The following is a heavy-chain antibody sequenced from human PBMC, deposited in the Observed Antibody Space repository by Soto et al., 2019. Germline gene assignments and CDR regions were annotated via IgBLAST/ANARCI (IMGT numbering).Heavy chain of an antibody. J-gene: IGHJ3*02. Sequence: QVQLVHSGAEVKKPGSSVKVSCKASGGTFSSYTVSWVRQAPGQGLEWMGRIIPILGIANYARKFQGRVTITAAKSTSTAYMEVSSLRSEDTAVYYCARGDLGYCSSTSCYGYAFDIWGQGTMVTVSS. CDR2: IIPILGIA. V-gene: IGHV1-69*02. D-gene: IGHD2-2*01. CDR1: GGTFSSYT. CDR3: ARGDLGYCSSTSCYGYAFDI.